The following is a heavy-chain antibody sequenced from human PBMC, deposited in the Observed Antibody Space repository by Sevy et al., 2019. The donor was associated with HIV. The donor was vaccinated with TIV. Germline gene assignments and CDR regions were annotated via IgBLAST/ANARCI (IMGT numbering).Heavy chain of an antibody. V-gene: IGHV3-15*01. CDR2: IKSKTDGGTT. J-gene: IGHJ6*02. D-gene: IGHD4-17*01. Sequence: GGSLRLSCAASGFTFSNAWMSWVRQAPGKGLEWVGRIKSKTDGGTTDYAAPVKGRFTNSRDDSKNTLYLQMNSLKTEDTAVYYCTTDNTVTTPRWDYYYGMDVWGQGTTVTVSS. CDR1: GFTFSNAW. CDR3: TTDNTVTTPRWDYYYGMDV.